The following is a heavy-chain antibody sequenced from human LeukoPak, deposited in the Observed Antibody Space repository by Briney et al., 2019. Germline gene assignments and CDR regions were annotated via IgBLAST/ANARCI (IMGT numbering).Heavy chain of an antibody. D-gene: IGHD3-9*01. CDR1: GYTFTGYY. J-gene: IGHJ5*02. Sequence: ASVKVSCKASGYTFTGYYMHWVRQAPGQGLEWMGWINPNSGDTNYAQKLQGRVTMTTDTSTRTASMELRSLRSDDTAVYYCARNGVRYFDWFPDRDWFDPWGQGTLVTVSS. CDR2: INPNSGDT. V-gene: IGHV1-2*02. CDR3: ARNGVRYFDWFPDRDWFDP.